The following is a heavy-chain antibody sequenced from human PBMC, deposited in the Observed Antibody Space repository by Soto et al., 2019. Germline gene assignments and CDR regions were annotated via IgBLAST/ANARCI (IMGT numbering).Heavy chain of an antibody. V-gene: IGHV1-18*04. Sequence: GASVKVSCKXSGYTFTSYGISWVRQAPGQGLEWMGWISAYNGNTNYAQKLQGRVTMTTDTSTSTAYMELRSLRSDDTAVYYCARDKRYYDSSRLLGYYGMDVWGQGTTVTVSS. CDR3: ARDKRYYDSSRLLGYYGMDV. D-gene: IGHD3-22*01. J-gene: IGHJ6*02. CDR1: GYTFTSYG. CDR2: ISAYNGNT.